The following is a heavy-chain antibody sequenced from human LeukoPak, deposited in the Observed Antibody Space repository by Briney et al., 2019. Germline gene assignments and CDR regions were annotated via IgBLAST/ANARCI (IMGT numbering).Heavy chain of an antibody. J-gene: IGHJ4*02. V-gene: IGHV3-30*04. CDR2: ISYDGSNK. D-gene: IGHD6-19*01. CDR1: GFTFSSYA. CDR3: ARDAQYAIHSSGWGIDY. Sequence: PGGSLRLSCAASGFTFSSYAMHWVRQAPGKGLEWVAVISYDGSNKYYADSVKGRFTISRDNSKNTLYLQMNSLRAEDTAVYYCARDAQYAIHSSGWGIDYWGQGTLVTVSS.